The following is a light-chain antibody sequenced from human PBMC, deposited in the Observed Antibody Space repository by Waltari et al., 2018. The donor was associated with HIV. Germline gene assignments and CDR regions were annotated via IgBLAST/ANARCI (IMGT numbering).Light chain of an antibody. J-gene: IGLJ2*01. V-gene: IGLV2-23*01. CDR2: EGS. Sequence: QSALTQPASVSGSPGQSITISCTVTSSDVGIYNLVSWYQQYPGKAPKLMIYEGSKRPSGVSNRFSGSKSGNTASLTISGLQTEDEADYYCCSYAGSFVVFGGGTKLTVL. CDR3: CSYAGSFVV. CDR1: SSDVGIYNL.